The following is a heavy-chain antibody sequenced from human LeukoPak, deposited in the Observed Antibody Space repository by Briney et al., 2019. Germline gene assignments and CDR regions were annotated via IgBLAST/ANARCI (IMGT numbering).Heavy chain of an antibody. D-gene: IGHD3-22*01. J-gene: IGHJ4*02. V-gene: IGHV3-11*04. CDR2: ISHSGSNM. Sequence: GGSLRLSCAASGFTFSDYYMSWIRQAPGKGLEWVSYISHSGSNMYHADSVKGRFTISRDNAKNSLHLQMNSLRAEDTAVYFCARVVTGPSGYHPDYWGQGTLVTVSS. CDR1: GFTFSDYY. CDR3: ARVVTGPSGYHPDY.